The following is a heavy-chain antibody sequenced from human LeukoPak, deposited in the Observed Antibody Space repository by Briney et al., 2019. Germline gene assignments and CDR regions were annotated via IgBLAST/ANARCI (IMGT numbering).Heavy chain of an antibody. CDR1: GFTFSDYY. CDR3: ARGASSGWSSNNWFDP. D-gene: IGHD6-19*01. CDR2: ISSSGSTI. V-gene: IGHV3-11*01. Sequence: PGGSLRLSCAASGFTFSDYYMSWIRQAPGKGLEWVSYISSSGSTIYYADSVKGRFTISRDNAKNSLYLQMNSLRAEDTALYYCARGASSGWSSNNWFDPWGQGTLVTVSS. J-gene: IGHJ5*02.